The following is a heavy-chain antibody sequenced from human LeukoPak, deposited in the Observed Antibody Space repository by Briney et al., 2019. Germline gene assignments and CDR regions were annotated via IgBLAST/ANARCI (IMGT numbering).Heavy chain of an antibody. J-gene: IGHJ4*02. CDR1: GDSINGYY. Sequence: SETLSLTCIVSGDSINGYYWTWIRQPPGKGLEWIGNIYYNGNTNYNPSLKGRVTISVDTSKNQFSLRLTSVTATDTAIYYCARLGGYYDYWGQGTLVTVSS. CDR3: ARLGGYYDY. V-gene: IGHV4-59*08. CDR2: IYYNGNT. D-gene: IGHD3-22*01.